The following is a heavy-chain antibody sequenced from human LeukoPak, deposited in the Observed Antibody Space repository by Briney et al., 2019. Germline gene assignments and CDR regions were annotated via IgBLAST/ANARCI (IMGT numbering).Heavy chain of an antibody. Sequence: ASVKVSCKASGYTFTGYYMHWVRQAPGQGLEWMGWINPNSGGTNYAQKFQGRVTMTRDTSISTAYMEVSRLRSDDTAVYYCATDLQGSGNSRAWGQGTLVTVSS. V-gene: IGHV1-2*02. CDR2: INPNSGGT. CDR3: ATDLQGSGNSRA. J-gene: IGHJ4*02. D-gene: IGHD3-10*01. CDR1: GYTFTGYY.